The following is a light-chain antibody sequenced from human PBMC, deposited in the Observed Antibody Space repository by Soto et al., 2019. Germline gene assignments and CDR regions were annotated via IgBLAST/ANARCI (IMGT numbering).Light chain of an antibody. J-gene: IGLJ1*01. CDR3: NSYAGSNNFDV. CDR1: SSDVGGYNY. Sequence: QSALTQPPSASGSPGQSVTISCTGTSSDVGGYNYVSWYQHHPGKAPKRIIFEVSQRPSGVPDRFSGSKSGNTASLTVSGLQAEDEADYYCNSYAGSNNFDVFGTGTKVTVL. V-gene: IGLV2-8*01. CDR2: EVS.